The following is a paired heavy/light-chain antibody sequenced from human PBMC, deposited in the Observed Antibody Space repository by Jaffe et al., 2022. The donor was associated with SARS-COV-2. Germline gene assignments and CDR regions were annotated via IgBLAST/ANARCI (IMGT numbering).Heavy chain of an antibody. Sequence: QVQLVESGGGVVQPGRSLRISCAASGFSFSYFGMHWVRQAPGKGLEWVGVISHDGSVKYYADSVKGRFSISRDNSQSTMFLQMNSLRPEDTAVYYCAKETHQYRSGWYWGYWGQGTLVTVSS. V-gene: IGHV3-30*18. J-gene: IGHJ4*02. CDR3: AKETHQYRSGWYWGY. CDR2: ISHDGSVK. CDR1: GFSFSYFG. D-gene: IGHD6-13*01.
Light chain of an antibody. CDR2: GAS. J-gene: IGKJ1*01. CDR1: QSVTSSY. CDR3: QQYGSSPPT. V-gene: IGKV3-20*01. Sequence: EIVLTQSPGTLSLSPGERATLSCRASQSVTSSYLAWYQQKPGQAPRLLIYGASSRATGIPDRFSGSGSGTDFTLTISRLEPEDFAVYCCQQYGSSPPTFGQGTKVEIK.